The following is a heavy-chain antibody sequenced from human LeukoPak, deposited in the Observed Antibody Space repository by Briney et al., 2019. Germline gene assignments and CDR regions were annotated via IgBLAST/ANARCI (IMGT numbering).Heavy chain of an antibody. Sequence: ASVKVSCKASGYAFTGYYMHWVRQPPGQGLGWMGWIDPSSGGTNDAQKFQGRVTMTRDTSISTAYMELSRLSSDDTAVYCCAPTNSWYYYFDYWGQGTLVTVSS. J-gene: IGHJ4*02. D-gene: IGHD6-13*01. CDR1: GYAFTGYY. CDR2: IDPSSGGT. CDR3: APTNSWYYYFDY. V-gene: IGHV1-2*02.